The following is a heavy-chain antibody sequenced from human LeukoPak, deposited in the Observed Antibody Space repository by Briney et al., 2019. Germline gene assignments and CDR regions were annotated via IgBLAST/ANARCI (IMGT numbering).Heavy chain of an antibody. D-gene: IGHD5-18*01. V-gene: IGHV4-34*01. CDR3: ARGAQTLWIQLWPDRTNWFDP. CDR2: INHSGST. Sequence: PSETLSLTCAVYGGSFSGYYWSWIRQPPGKGLEWIGEINHSGSTNYNPSLKSRVTISVDTSKNQFSLKLSSVTAADTAVYYCARGAQTLWIQLWPDRTNWFDPWGQGTLVTVSS. J-gene: IGHJ5*02. CDR1: GGSFSGYY.